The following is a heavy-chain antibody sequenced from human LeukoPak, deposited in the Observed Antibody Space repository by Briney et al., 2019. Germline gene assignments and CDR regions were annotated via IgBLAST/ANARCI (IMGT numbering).Heavy chain of an antibody. Sequence: SETLSLTCAVYGGSFSGYYWSWIRQPPGKGLEWIGEINHSGSTNYNPSLKSRVTISVDTSKNQFSLKLSSVTAADTAVYYCARGGPYYYGSGSYYKGPYYFDYWGQGTLVTVSS. CDR2: INHSGST. J-gene: IGHJ4*02. V-gene: IGHV4-34*01. CDR1: GGSFSGYY. D-gene: IGHD3-10*01. CDR3: ARGGPYYYGSGSYYKGPYYFDY.